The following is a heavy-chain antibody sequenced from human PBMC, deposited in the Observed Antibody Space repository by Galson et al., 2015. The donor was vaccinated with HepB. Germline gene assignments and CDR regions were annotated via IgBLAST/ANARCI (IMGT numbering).Heavy chain of an antibody. CDR1: GGSISSGGYY. Sequence: TLSLTCTVSGGSISSGGYYWSWIRQHPGKGLEWIGYIYYSGSTYYNPSLKSRVTISVDTSKNQFSLKLSSVTAADTAVYYCARDSELYSGGWGDAFDIWGQGTMVTVSS. CDR3: ARDSELYSGGWGDAFDI. D-gene: IGHD6-19*01. V-gene: IGHV4-31*03. J-gene: IGHJ3*02. CDR2: IYYSGST.